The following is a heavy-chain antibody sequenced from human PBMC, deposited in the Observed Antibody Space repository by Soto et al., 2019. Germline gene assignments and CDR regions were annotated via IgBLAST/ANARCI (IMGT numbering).Heavy chain of an antibody. V-gene: IGHV1-18*01. Sequence: QVDLVQSVAEVLKPGASVKVSCKASGYTFTSYGIPWVRQAPGQGLEWMGWSSVSNGNTHDAPQLQDRVTVSTNTYTNTAFMEQRSLTSDDPAVYCGARGAERHLRCGVFDYWGLGTLVTVSS. CDR1: GYTFTSYG. J-gene: IGHJ4*02. D-gene: IGHD3-10*01. CDR3: ARGAERHLRCGVFDY. CDR2: SSVSNGNT.